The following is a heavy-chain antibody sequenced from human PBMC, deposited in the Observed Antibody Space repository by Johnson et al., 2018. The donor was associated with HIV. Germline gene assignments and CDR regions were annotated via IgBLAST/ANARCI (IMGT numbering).Heavy chain of an antibody. CDR1: GFTFSSYG. V-gene: IGHV3-30*02. J-gene: IGHJ3*02. D-gene: IGHD3-22*01. Sequence: QVQLVESGGGVVQPGGSLRLSCAASGFTFSSYGIHWVRQAPGKGLEWVAFIRYDGSNKDYIDSVRGRFTISRDNSKNTLYLQMNSRRTEDTAVYYCAKVRVAAMIVVVSGRDAFDIWGQGTMVTVSS. CDR3: AKVRVAAMIVVVSGRDAFDI. CDR2: IRYDGSNK.